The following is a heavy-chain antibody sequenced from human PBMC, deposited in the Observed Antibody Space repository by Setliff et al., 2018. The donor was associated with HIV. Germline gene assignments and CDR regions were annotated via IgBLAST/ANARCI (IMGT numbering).Heavy chain of an antibody. CDR2: FYYSGGT. D-gene: IGHD2-2*01. CDR3: ARGLGRGSSEYYYYYYYMDV. Sequence: PSETLSLTCAVSGDSVSSYYWTWIRQPPGKGLEWMGYFYYSGGTRYNPSLESRVTISVDMSKNQFSLKLSSVTAADTAVYYCARGLGRGSSEYYYYYYYMDVWGKGTTVTVSS. V-gene: IGHV4-59*02. CDR1: GDSVSSYY. J-gene: IGHJ6*03.